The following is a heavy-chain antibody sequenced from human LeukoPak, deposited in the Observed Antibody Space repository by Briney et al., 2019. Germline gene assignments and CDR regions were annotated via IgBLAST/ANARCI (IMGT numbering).Heavy chain of an antibody. CDR3: AKESGGTTGTTGYFDY. D-gene: IGHD1-1*01. V-gene: IGHV3-9*01. CDR1: GFTFDDYA. Sequence: GRSLRLSCAASGFTFDDYAMHWARQAPGKGLEWVSGSSWNSGSIGYADSVKGRFTISRDNAKNSLYLQMNSLRAEDTALYYCAKESGGTTGTTGYFDYWGQGTLVTVSS. CDR2: SSWNSGSI. J-gene: IGHJ4*02.